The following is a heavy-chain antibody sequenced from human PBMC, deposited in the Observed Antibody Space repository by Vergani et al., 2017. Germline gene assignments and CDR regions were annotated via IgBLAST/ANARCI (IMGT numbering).Heavy chain of an antibody. CDR3: ARPSSRVVPAASLDY. CDR1: GYSFTSYW. V-gene: IGHV5-51*03. J-gene: IGHJ4*02. CDR2: IYPGDSDP. D-gene: IGHD2-2*01. Sequence: EVQLLESGGGLVQPGESLKISCKGSGYSFTSYWIGWVRQMPGKGLEWMGIIYPGDSDPRYSPSFQGQVTISADKSISTAYLQWSSLKASDTAMYYCARPSSRVVPAASLDYWGQGTLVTVSS.